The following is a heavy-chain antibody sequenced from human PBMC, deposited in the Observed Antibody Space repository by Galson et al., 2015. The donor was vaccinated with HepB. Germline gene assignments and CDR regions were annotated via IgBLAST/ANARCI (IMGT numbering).Heavy chain of an antibody. J-gene: IGHJ4*02. CDR3: ARGRLYSSSSYFDS. Sequence: SLRLSCAASGFTFSGYSMHWVRRAPGKGLDWVAVISDDGSNKYYADSVKGRLTIARDNSMNTLYLQMNSLRTEDTAVYYCARGRLYSSSSYFDSWGQGTLVTVSS. D-gene: IGHD6-6*01. V-gene: IGHV3-30*01. CDR1: GFTFSGYS. CDR2: ISDDGSNK.